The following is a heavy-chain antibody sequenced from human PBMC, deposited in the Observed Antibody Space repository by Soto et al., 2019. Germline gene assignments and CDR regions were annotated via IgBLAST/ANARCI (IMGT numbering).Heavy chain of an antibody. D-gene: IGHD3-22*01. J-gene: IGHJ3*02. CDR2: IIPIFGTA. CDR3: AREWYYDSSDKSFVI. V-gene: IGHV1-69*13. Sequence: GXSVKVSCKASGGTFSSXAISWVRQAPGQGLEWMGGIIPIFGTANYAQKFQGRVTITADESTSTAYMELSSLRSEDTAVYYCAREWYYDSSDKSFVIWGEGIMVSVSS. CDR1: GGTFSSXA.